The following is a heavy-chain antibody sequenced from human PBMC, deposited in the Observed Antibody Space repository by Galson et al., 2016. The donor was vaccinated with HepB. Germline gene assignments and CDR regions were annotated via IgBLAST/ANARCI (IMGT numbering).Heavy chain of an antibody. CDR1: GDSVSANSAT. Sequence: CAISGDSVSANSATWNWIRQSPSRGLEWLGRTYYRTKWYDDYAESVRSRITITADTSKNQISLHLTSVTPEDTAVYYCVYGSGWYGCNWFDPWGQGALVIVSS. V-gene: IGHV6-1*01. CDR2: TYYRTKWYD. D-gene: IGHD6-19*01. J-gene: IGHJ5*02. CDR3: VYGSGWYGCNWFDP.